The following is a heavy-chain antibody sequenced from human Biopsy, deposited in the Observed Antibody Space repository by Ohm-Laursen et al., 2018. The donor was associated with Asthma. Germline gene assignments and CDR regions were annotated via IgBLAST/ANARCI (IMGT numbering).Heavy chain of an antibody. J-gene: IGHJ6*02. V-gene: IGHV1-69*13. CDR3: AESDYYGSGYYYGMDV. D-gene: IGHD3-10*01. Sequence: SVKVSCKASGDSFSNYAISWVRQAPGQGLEWMGGLIPVLGTPDHAQKFQGRVTITADESTSTAYMELSSLRSGDTAVYYCAESDYYGSGYYYGMDVWGQGTTVTVSS. CDR1: GDSFSNYA. CDR2: LIPVLGTP.